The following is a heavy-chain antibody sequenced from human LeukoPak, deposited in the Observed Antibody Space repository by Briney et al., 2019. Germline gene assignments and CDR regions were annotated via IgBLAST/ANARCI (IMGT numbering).Heavy chain of an antibody. CDR2: INHSGST. CDR1: GGSFSGYY. CDR3: ARFVSYYYDSSGYYSRYYFDY. Sequence: SETLSLTCAVYGGSFSGYYWSWIRQPPGKGLEWIGEINHSGSTNYNPSLKSRVTISVDTSKNQFSLKLSSVTAADTAVYYCARFVSYYYDSSGYYSRYYFDYWGQGTLVTVPS. D-gene: IGHD3-22*01. V-gene: IGHV4-34*01. J-gene: IGHJ4*02.